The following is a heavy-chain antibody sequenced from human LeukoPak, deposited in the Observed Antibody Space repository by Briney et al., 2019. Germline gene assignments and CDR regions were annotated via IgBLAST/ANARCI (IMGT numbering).Heavy chain of an antibody. Sequence: TGGPLRLYCAASRFTFGSYGMHWVRQAPGKGLEWGAVICYDGSNKYFADSVKGRFTISRDNSKNTLYLQTKSLRAEDTAVYYCAVTKSGSYYEYYFDYWGQGTLVTVSS. CDR3: AVTKSGSYYEYYFDY. CDR2: ICYDGSNK. J-gene: IGHJ4*02. CDR1: RFTFGSYG. V-gene: IGHV3-33*01. D-gene: IGHD1-26*01.